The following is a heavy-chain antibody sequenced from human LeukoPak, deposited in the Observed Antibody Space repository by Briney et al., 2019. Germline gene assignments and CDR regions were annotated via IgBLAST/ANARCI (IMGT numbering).Heavy chain of an antibody. CDR1: GFTVSNKY. CDR2: IRSKAYGGTT. Sequence: PGGSLRLSCAASGFTVSNKYMTWVRQAPGKGLEWVGFIRSKAYGGTTEYAASVKGRFTISRDDSKSIAYLQMNSLKTEDTAVYYCTREGYDYVWGSFPYWGQGTLVTVSS. CDR3: TREGYDYVWGSFPY. D-gene: IGHD3-16*01. V-gene: IGHV3-49*04. J-gene: IGHJ4*02.